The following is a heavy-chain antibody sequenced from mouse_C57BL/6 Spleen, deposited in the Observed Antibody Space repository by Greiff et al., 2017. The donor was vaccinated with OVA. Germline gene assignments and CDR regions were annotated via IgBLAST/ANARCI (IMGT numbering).Heavy chain of an antibody. D-gene: IGHD2-1*01. CDR1: GYSFTGYF. V-gene: IGHV1-20*01. J-gene: IGHJ2*01. Sequence: EVQLQESGPELVKPGDSVKISCKASGYSFTGYFMNWVMQSHGKSLEWIGRIIPYNGDTFYNQKFKGKATLTVDTSSSTAYMELRSLTSEDSAVYYCARGNFYSLDYWGKGTTVTVSS. CDR3: ARGNFYSLDY. CDR2: IIPYNGDT.